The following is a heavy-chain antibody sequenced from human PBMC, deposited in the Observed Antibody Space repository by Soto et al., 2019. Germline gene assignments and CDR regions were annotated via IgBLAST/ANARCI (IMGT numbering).Heavy chain of an antibody. J-gene: IGHJ4*02. V-gene: IGHV1-8*01. Sequence: ASVKVSCKASGYSLTSLDINWVRQTAGQGLEWMGWMQPSTGRTGYAQKFQGRVTMTRDTSINTAYMELTTLTSDDTAFYYCARGVSAGVDYWGQGTLVTVSS. CDR2: MQPSTGRT. D-gene: IGHD1-26*01. CDR3: ARGVSAGVDY. CDR1: GYSLTSLD.